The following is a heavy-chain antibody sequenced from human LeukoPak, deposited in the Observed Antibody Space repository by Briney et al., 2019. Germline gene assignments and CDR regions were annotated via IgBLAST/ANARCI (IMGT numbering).Heavy chain of an antibody. CDR2: ISGSGGST. Sequence: PGGSLRLSCAASGFTFSSYAMSWVRQAPGKGLDSVSAISGSGGSTYYADSVKGRFTISGDNSKNTLYLQMNSLRAEDTAVYYCAKEYHTAMEGDYFDYWGQGTLVSVSS. D-gene: IGHD5-18*01. V-gene: IGHV3-23*01. J-gene: IGHJ4*02. CDR3: AKEYHTAMEGDYFDY. CDR1: GFTFSSYA.